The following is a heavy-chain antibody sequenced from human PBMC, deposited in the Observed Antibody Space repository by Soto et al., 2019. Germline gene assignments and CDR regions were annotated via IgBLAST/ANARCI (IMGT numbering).Heavy chain of an antibody. D-gene: IGHD3-16*01. V-gene: IGHV4-59*08. Sequence: PSTTLSLTCSVSGGSISVYYWRWIRQPPGKGLEWIGYIYYSGSTNYNPSLKSRVTISVDTSKNQFSLKLSSVTAADTAVYYCARRWGDYFDYWGQGTMVTVS. CDR3: ARRWGDYFDY. CDR1: GGSISVYY. CDR2: IYYSGST. J-gene: IGHJ4*02.